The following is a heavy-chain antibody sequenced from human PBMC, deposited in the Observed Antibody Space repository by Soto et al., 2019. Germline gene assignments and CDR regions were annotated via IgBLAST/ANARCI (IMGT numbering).Heavy chain of an antibody. J-gene: IGHJ5*02. CDR1: GGSINSGDHY. CDR3: ARRISLGRALWGLHT. D-gene: IGHD3-16*01. V-gene: IGHV4-30-4*01. Sequence: SETLSLTCTVSGGSINSGDHYWTWIRQTPGKGLEWIGHIYYSGSTYYNPSLKSRLLISLDTSKNQFSLNLTSVTAADTAVYYCARRISLGRALWGLHTWGQGTLVTVSS. CDR2: IYYSGST.